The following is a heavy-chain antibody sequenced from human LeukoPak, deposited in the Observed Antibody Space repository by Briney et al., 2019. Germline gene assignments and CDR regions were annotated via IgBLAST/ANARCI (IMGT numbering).Heavy chain of an antibody. CDR3: ARQGYDILTGYDY. V-gene: IGHV4-59*01. D-gene: IGHD3-9*01. CDR1: GGSISSYY. J-gene: IGHJ4*02. CDR2: IYYSGST. Sequence: PSETLPLTCTVSGGSISSYYWSWIRQPPGKGLEWIGYIYYSGSTNYNPSLKSRVTISVDTSKSQFSLKLSSVTAADTAVYYCARQGYDILTGYDYWGQGTLVTVSS.